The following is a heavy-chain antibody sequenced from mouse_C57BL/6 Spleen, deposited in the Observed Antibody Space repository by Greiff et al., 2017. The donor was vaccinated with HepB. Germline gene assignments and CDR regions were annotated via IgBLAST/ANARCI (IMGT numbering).Heavy chain of an antibody. CDR3: ARGGDYEGYWYFDV. V-gene: IGHV3-6*01. CDR2: ISYDGSN. D-gene: IGHD2-4*01. J-gene: IGHJ1*03. CDR1: GYSITSGYY. Sequence: EVHLVESGPGLVKPSQSLSLTCSVTGYSITSGYYWNWIRQFPGNKLEWMGYISYDGSNNYNPSLKNRISITRDTSKNQFFLKLNSVTTEDTATYYCARGGDYEGYWYFDVWGTGTTVTVSS.